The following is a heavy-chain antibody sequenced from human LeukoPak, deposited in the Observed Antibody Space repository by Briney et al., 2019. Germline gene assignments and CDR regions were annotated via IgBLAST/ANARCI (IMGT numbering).Heavy chain of an antibody. Sequence: ASVKVSCKASVYTFTSYDINWVRQATGQGLEWMGWMNPNSGNTGYAQKFQGRVTMTRNTSISTAYMELSSLRSEDTAVYYCARVVVGATIPHYWGQGTLVTVSS. CDR3: ARVVVGATIPHY. V-gene: IGHV1-8*01. J-gene: IGHJ4*02. D-gene: IGHD1-26*01. CDR1: VYTFTSYD. CDR2: MNPNSGNT.